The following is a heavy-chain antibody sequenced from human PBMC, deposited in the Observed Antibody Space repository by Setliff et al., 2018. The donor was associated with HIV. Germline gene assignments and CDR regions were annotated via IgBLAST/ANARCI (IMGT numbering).Heavy chain of an antibody. D-gene: IGHD2-15*01. V-gene: IGHV4-4*07. CDR1: GDSIGYYY. CDR2: IHTSGST. CDR3: ARDRIEVVVDGPHDVFDV. J-gene: IGHJ3*01. Sequence: NPSETLSLTCTVSGDSIGYYYWSWIRQPAGRGLEWMGRIHTSGSTNYNPSLTSRVTLSVDTSKNQFFLKLTSLSAADTAVYYCARDRIEVVVDGPHDVFDVWGRGTTVTVSS.